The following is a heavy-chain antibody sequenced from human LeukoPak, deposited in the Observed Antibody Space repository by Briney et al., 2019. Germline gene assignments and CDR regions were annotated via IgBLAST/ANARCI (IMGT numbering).Heavy chain of an antibody. CDR2: IYYSGTT. CDR1: GGSISSSSYY. Sequence: SETLSLSCTVSGGSISSSSYYWGWIRQPPGKGLEWIGSIYYSGTTYYNPSLNSRVTISVDTSKNQFSLKLSSVTAADTAVYYCARDRGITMVRGIPRYYYYYYYMDVWGKGTTVTVSS. V-gene: IGHV4-39*07. J-gene: IGHJ6*03. D-gene: IGHD3-10*01. CDR3: ARDRGITMVRGIPRYYYYYYYMDV.